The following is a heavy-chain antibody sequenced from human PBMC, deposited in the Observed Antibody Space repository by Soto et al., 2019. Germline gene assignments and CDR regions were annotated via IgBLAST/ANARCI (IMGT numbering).Heavy chain of an antibody. J-gene: IGHJ6*02. V-gene: IGHV3-11*01. CDR1: GFTFSDYY. D-gene: IGHD3-22*01. Sequence: GGSLRLSCAASGFTFSDYYMSWIRRAPGKGLEWVSYISSSGSTIYYADSVKGRFTISRDNAKNSLYLQMNSLRAEDTAVYYCARDRVARGYYYDSSGYYGRKDYYYYGMDVWGQGTTVTVSS. CDR3: ARDRVARGYYYDSSGYYGRKDYYYYGMDV. CDR2: ISSSGSTI.